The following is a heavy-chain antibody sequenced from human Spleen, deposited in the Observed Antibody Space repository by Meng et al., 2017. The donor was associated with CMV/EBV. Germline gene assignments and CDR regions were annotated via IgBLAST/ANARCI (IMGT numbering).Heavy chain of an antibody. J-gene: IGHJ3*02. CDR1: GFTFSSFD. Sequence: SQTLSLTCAASGFTFSSFDMNWVRQPPGKGLEWIGEINHSGSTNYNPSLKSRVTISVDTSKNQFSLKLSSVTAADTAVYYCARGGWELLAFDIWGQGTMVTVSS. CDR2: INHSGST. D-gene: IGHD1-26*01. V-gene: IGHV4-34*01. CDR3: ARGGWELLAFDI.